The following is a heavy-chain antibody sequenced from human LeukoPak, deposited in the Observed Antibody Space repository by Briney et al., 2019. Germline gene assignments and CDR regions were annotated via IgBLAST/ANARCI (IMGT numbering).Heavy chain of an antibody. CDR2: IYYSGST. Sequence: PSETLSLTCTVSGGSISSSSYYWGWIRQPPGKGLEWIGSIYYSGSTYYNPSLKSRVTISVDTSKNQFSLKLSSVTAADTAVYYCARVLAGGGYYGWFDPWGQGTLVTVSS. CDR1: GGSISSSSYY. V-gene: IGHV4-39*01. J-gene: IGHJ5*02. D-gene: IGHD3-3*01. CDR3: ARVLAGGGYYGWFDP.